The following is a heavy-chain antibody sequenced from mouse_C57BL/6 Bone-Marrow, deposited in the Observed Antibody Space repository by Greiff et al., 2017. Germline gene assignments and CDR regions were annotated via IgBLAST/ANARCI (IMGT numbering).Heavy chain of an antibody. CDR3: TRSAWSFDY. Sequence: VQLQQSGTVLARPGASVKMSCTTSGYTFTSYWLHWVKQRPGQGLEWIGAIYPGNSDTSYTQKFKGKAKLTAVTSDSTAYMELSSLTNEDSAVYYCTRSAWSFDYWGQGTTLTVSS. V-gene: IGHV1-5*01. CDR2: IYPGNSDT. J-gene: IGHJ2*01. CDR1: GYTFTSYW.